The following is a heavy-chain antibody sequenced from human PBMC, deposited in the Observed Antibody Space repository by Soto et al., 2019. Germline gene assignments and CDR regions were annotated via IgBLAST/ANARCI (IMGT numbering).Heavy chain of an antibody. CDR3: ARVVYSRSSGPANWFDP. V-gene: IGHV4-34*01. CDR2: INHSGST. CDR1: GGSFSGYY. J-gene: IGHJ5*02. Sequence: PSETLSLTCAVYGGSFSGYYWSWVRQPPGKGLEWIGEINHSGSTNYNPSLKSRVTISVDTSKNQFSLKLSSVTAADTAVYYCARVVYSRSSGPANWFDPWGQGTLVTVSS. D-gene: IGHD6-6*01.